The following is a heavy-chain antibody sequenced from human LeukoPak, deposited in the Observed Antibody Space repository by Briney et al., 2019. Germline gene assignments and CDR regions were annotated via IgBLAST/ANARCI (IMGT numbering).Heavy chain of an antibody. CDR2: IKNDGSEE. Sequence: GGFLRLSCAASGFTFSNYWMSWVRQAPGKGQEWVASIKNDGSEEYYVDSVRGRFTFSRDNAKNSLYLQMNSLRAEDTALYYCARDLGYCSGIICYSVFDYWGQGALVTVSS. D-gene: IGHD2-15*01. CDR3: ARDLGYCSGIICYSVFDY. CDR1: GFTFSNYW. J-gene: IGHJ4*02. V-gene: IGHV3-7*01.